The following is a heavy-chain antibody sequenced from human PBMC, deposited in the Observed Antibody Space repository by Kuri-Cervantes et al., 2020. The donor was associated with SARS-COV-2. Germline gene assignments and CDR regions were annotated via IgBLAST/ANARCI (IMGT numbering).Heavy chain of an antibody. CDR3: ARRAANYYMDV. CDR1: GFIFSNFA. Sequence: GESLKISCAASGFIFSNFAMNWVRQAPGKGLEWVAVIWYDGKNEYYAGSVKGRFTITRDNSRNTVLLQMNILRAEDTAIYYCARRAANYYMDVWGTGTTVTVSS. V-gene: IGHV3-33*08. J-gene: IGHJ6*03. CDR2: IWYDGKNE.